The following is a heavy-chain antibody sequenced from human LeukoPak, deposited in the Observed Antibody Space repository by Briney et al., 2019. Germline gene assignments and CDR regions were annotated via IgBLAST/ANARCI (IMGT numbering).Heavy chain of an antibody. Sequence: GGSLRLSCTASGFSFSDYYMSWIRQAPGEGLEWLSFISQSGADIHYADSVRGRFIISRGNAQNSLYLQMNSLRAEDTAVYYCARDIRAVGVTLYFDYWGQGALVTVSS. CDR2: ISQSGADI. CDR1: GFSFSDYY. D-gene: IGHD1-26*01. J-gene: IGHJ4*02. CDR3: ARDIRAVGVTLYFDY. V-gene: IGHV3-11*01.